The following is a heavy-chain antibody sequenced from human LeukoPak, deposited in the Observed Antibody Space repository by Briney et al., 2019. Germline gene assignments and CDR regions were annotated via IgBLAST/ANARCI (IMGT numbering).Heavy chain of an antibody. D-gene: IGHD1-26*01. Sequence: SETLSLTCTVSGGSISSSSYYWGWIRQPPGKGLEWIGSIYYSGSTYYNPSLKSRVTISVDTSKNQFSLKLSSVTAADTAVYYCACVMLGIVGATIGYFDYWGQGTLVTVSS. CDR3: ACVMLGIVGATIGYFDY. CDR2: IYYSGST. V-gene: IGHV4-39*01. CDR1: GGSISSSSYY. J-gene: IGHJ4*02.